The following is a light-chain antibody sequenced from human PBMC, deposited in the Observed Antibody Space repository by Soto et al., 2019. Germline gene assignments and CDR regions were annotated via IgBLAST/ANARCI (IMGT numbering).Light chain of an antibody. Sequence: QLVLTQSPSASASLGASVKLTCTLSSGHSSYTIAWHQQQPEKGPRYLMKLNSDGSPSKGDGIPDRFSGSSSGAERYLTISSPQSEDEADYYCQTWGTGILVFGGGTKLTVL. CDR1: SGHSSYT. V-gene: IGLV4-69*01. CDR3: QTWGTGILV. J-gene: IGLJ2*01. CDR2: LNSDGSP.